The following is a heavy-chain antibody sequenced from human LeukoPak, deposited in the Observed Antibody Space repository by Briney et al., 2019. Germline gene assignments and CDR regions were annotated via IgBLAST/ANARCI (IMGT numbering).Heavy chain of an antibody. Sequence: GGSLRLSCTASGFTFSIFAMNWVRQAPGKGLEWVSVIFGNGAGTNYADSVKGRFTISRDNSKNTLYLQMNCLRVEDTAIYYCAKDRTPDGFYSVDYWGQGALVTVSS. V-gene: IGHV3-23*01. J-gene: IGHJ4*02. CDR1: GFTFSIFA. CDR2: IFGNGAGT. D-gene: IGHD3-3*01. CDR3: AKDRTPDGFYSVDY.